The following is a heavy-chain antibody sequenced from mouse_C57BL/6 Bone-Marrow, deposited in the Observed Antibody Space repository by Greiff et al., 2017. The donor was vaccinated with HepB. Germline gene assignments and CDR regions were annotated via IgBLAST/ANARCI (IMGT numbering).Heavy chain of an antibody. D-gene: IGHD1-1*01. CDR1: GYTFTDYE. V-gene: IGHV1-15*01. CDR3: TRKDYFGSRAWFAY. Sequence: VQLQQSGAELVRPGASVKLSCKASGYTFTDYEMHWVKQTPVHGLEWIGAIDPETGGTAYNQKFKGKAILTADKSSSTAYMELRSLTSEDSAVYYCTRKDYFGSRAWFAYWGQGTLVTVSA. J-gene: IGHJ3*01. CDR2: IDPETGGT.